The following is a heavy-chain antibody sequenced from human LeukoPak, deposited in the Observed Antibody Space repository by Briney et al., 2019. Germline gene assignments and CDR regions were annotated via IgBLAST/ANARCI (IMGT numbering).Heavy chain of an antibody. CDR2: IIPILGIA. CDR1: GGTFSSYA. CDR3: ASYYYGYGMDV. V-gene: IGHV1-69*04. D-gene: IGHD3-10*01. Sequence: GASVKVSCKACGGTFSSYAISWVRQAPGQGLVWMGRIIPILGIANYAQKFQGRVTITADKSTSTAYMELSSLRSEDTAVYYCASYYYGYGMDVWGQGTTVTVSS. J-gene: IGHJ6*02.